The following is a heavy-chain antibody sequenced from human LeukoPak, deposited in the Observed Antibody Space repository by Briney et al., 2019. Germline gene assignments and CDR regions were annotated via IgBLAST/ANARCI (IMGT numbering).Heavy chain of an antibody. J-gene: IGHJ4*02. D-gene: IGHD2-21*02. V-gene: IGHV3-30*03. CDR1: GFTFNNYG. Sequence: PGGSLRLSCAASGFTFNNYGMHWVRQAPGKGLECVALISNDGSKKYYAGSAKGRFTISRDNSRNTVFLEMNSLRGDDTAVYFCARDWGRSDSKYLDFWGQGILVTVSS. CDR3: ARDWGRSDSKYLDF. CDR2: ISNDGSKK.